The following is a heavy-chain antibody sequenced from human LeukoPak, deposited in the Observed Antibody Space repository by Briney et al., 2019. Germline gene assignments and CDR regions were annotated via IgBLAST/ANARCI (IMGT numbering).Heavy chain of an antibody. CDR1: GGSFSGYY. D-gene: IGHD2-21*02. Sequence: SETLSLTCAVYGGSFSGYYWSWIRQPPGKGLEWIGEINHSGSTNYNPSLKSRVTISVDTSKNQFSLELSSVTAADTAVYYCARWVTGLDYWGQGTLVTVSS. V-gene: IGHV4-34*01. CDR3: ARWVTGLDY. J-gene: IGHJ4*02. CDR2: INHSGST.